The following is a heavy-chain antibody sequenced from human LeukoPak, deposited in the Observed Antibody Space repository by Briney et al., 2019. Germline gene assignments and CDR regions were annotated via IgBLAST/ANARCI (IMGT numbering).Heavy chain of an antibody. CDR2: IYSGGST. V-gene: IGHV3-53*01. D-gene: IGHD3-10*01. J-gene: IGHJ6*04. CDR3: ARDQRITMVRGVAPVYYYYGMDV. Sequence: PGGSLRLFCAASGFTVSSNYMSWVRQAPGKGLEWVSVIYSGGSTYYADSVKGRFTISRDNSKNTLYLQMNSLRAEDTAVYYCARDQRITMVRGVAPVYYYYGMDVWGKGTTVTVSS. CDR1: GFTVSSNY.